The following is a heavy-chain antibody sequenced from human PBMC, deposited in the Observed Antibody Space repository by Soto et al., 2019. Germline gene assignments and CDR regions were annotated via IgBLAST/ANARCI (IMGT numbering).Heavy chain of an antibody. D-gene: IGHD2-21*02. CDR2: ISGSGGST. CDR3: AKAAYCGGDCYSGPFDY. V-gene: IGHV3-23*01. J-gene: IGHJ4*02. CDR1: GFSFSSYA. Sequence: GGSLRLSCAASGFSFSSYAMSWVRQAPGKGLEWVSTISGSGGSTYYADSVKGRFTVSRDNSKNTLYLQMNSLRAEDTAVYYCAKAAYCGGDCYSGPFDYWGQGTQVTVS.